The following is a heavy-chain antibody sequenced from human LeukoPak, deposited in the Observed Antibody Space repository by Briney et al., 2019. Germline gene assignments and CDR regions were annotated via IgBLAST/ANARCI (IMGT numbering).Heavy chain of an antibody. CDR1: GLVFNAAW. CDR3: TWMATVRTVDF. J-gene: IGHJ4*02. V-gene: IGHV3-15*01. D-gene: IGHD4-17*01. Sequence: GGSLRLSCVVSGLVFNAAWMSWVRQAPGKGLEWVGHITSGRATDYAAPVKGRFIISRDNSKGTFYLQMNSLKTDDTAMYYCTWMATVRTVDFWGQGTLVTVSS. CDR2: ITSGRAT.